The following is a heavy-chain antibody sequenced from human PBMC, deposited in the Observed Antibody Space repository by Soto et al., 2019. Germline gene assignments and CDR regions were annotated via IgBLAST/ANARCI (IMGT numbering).Heavy chain of an antibody. CDR2: ISYDGSNK. CDR3: AKDRLGGNSAGGLDY. CDR1: GFTFSSYA. J-gene: IGHJ4*02. D-gene: IGHD2-21*02. V-gene: IGHV3-30-3*01. Sequence: QVQLVESGGGVVQPGRSLRLSCAASGFTFSSYAMHWVRQAPGKGLEWVAVISYDGSNKYYADSVKGRFTISRDNSKNTLYLQMNSLRAEDTAVYYCAKDRLGGNSAGGLDYWGQGTLVTVSS.